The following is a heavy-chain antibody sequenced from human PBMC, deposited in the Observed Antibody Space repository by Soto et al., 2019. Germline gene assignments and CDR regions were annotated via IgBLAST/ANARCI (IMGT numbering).Heavy chain of an antibody. V-gene: IGHV3-23*01. CDR2: ISGSGDST. J-gene: IGHJ4*02. CDR1: GFTFSTYA. D-gene: IGHD6-19*01. CDR3: AKERSSGWSFDY. Sequence: EVQLLESGGGLVQPGGSLRLSCAASGFTFSTYAMNWVRQAPGKGLEWVSGISGSGDSTYYADSVKVRFTVSRDNSKNTLYLQMNSLRAEDTDVFYCAKERSSGWSFDYWGQGTLVTVSS.